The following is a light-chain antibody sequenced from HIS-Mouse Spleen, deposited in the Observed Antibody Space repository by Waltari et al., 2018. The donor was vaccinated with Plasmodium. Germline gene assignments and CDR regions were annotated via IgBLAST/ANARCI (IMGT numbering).Light chain of an antibody. Sequence: EIVLTQSPATLSLSPGERATLSCRASQSVSSYLAWYQQKPDQAPRLLIYGASTRATVIPSRCSSRASATLFTLTSSSLHSEDLAVYCCQQYNNWSFTFGPGTKVDIK. CDR3: QQYNNWSFT. CDR2: GAS. J-gene: IGKJ3*01. V-gene: IGKV3D-15*01. CDR1: QSVSSY.